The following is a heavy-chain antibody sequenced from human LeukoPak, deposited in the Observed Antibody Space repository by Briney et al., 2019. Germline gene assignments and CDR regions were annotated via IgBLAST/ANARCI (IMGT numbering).Heavy chain of an antibody. Sequence: GGSLRLSCAASGFTFSSYAMSWVRQAPGKGLEWVSAISGSGGSTYYADSVKGRFTISRDNAKNSLYLQMNSLRAEDTAVYYRARVRTSYYDSSADAFDIWGQGTMVTVSS. D-gene: IGHD3-22*01. CDR3: ARVRTSYYDSSADAFDI. V-gene: IGHV3-23*01. J-gene: IGHJ3*02. CDR2: ISGSGGST. CDR1: GFTFSSYA.